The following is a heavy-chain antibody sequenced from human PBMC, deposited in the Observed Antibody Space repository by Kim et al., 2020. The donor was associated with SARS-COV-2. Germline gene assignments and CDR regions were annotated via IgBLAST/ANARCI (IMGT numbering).Heavy chain of an antibody. D-gene: IGHD3-10*01. CDR1: GDSVSSNSAA. CDR3: ARLLWFGELLVGKGGMDV. J-gene: IGHJ6*02. CDR2: TYYRSKWYN. Sequence: SQTISLTCAISGDSVSSNSAAWNWIRQSPSRGLEWLGRTYYRSKWYNDYAVSVKSRITINPDTSKNQFSLQLNSVTPEDTAVYYCARLLWFGELLVGKGGMDVWGQGTTVTVSS. V-gene: IGHV6-1*01.